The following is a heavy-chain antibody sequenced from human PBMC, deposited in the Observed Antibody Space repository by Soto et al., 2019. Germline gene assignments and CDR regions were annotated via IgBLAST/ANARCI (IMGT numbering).Heavy chain of an antibody. D-gene: IGHD3-10*01. J-gene: IGHJ4*02. CDR2: ISGSGGST. Sequence: PGESLKISCAASGFTFSSYAMSWVRQAPGKGLEWVSAISGSGGSTYYADSVKGRFTISRDNSKNTLYLQMNSLRAEDTAVYYCAKDDAGNGVFDYWGQGTLVTVSS. V-gene: IGHV3-23*01. CDR1: GFTFSSYA. CDR3: AKDDAGNGVFDY.